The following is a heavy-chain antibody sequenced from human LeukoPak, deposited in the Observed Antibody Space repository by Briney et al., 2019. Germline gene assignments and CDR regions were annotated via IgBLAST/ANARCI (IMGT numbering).Heavy chain of an antibody. CDR3: AKAGALAVAGNFDY. Sequence: PGGSLRLSCAASGLTYSSYAMSWVRQAPGKGLEWVSAISGSGGSTYYADSVKGRFTISRDNSKNTLYLQMNSLRAEDTAVYYCAKAGALAVAGNFDYWGQGTLVTVSS. D-gene: IGHD6-19*01. CDR2: ISGSGGST. V-gene: IGHV3-23*01. J-gene: IGHJ4*02. CDR1: GLTYSSYA.